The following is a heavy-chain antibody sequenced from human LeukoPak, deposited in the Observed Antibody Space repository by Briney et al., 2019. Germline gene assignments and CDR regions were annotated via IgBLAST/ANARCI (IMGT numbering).Heavy chain of an antibody. CDR1: GFTFDDYA. D-gene: IGHD3-10*01. J-gene: IGHJ4*02. CDR3: ARGSSFGSY. CDR2: IKQDGTEK. V-gene: IGHV3-7*03. Sequence: PGRSLRLSCAASGFTFDDYAMHWVRQTPGKGLEWVANIKQDGTEKYYVDSVRGRFTVSRDNAKNSLYLQMNSLRAEDTALYYCARGSSFGSYWGQGTLVTVSS.